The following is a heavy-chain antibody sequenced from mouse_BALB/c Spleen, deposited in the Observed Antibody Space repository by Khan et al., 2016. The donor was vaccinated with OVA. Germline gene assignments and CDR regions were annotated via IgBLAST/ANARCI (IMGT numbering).Heavy chain of an antibody. CDR1: GFTFSSFG. V-gene: IGHV5-17*02. D-gene: IGHD2-1*01. J-gene: IGHJ1*01. CDR2: ISRGSSTI. Sequence: EVQLLESGGGLVQPGGSRKLSCAASGFTFSSFGMHWVRQAPKKGLEWVAYISRGSSTINYVDTVKGRFTISRDIPKNTLSMQMTRLRSEDTAMYDCASSGGNFHWYLDVWGGGTSVTVSS. CDR3: ASSGGNFHWYLDV.